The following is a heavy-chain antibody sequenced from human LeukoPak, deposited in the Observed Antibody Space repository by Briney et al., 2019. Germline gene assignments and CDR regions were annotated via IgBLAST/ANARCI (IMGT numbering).Heavy chain of an antibody. CDR2: IWPGDSDT. J-gene: IGHJ5*02. Sequence: GESLKISCKISGYDFTTYWIAWVRQMPGKGLECMGIIWPGDSDTRYSPSFQGQVTISADKSISTAYLQWSSLKASDTAMYYCARPSGWHAGGWFDPWGQGTLVTVSS. CDR3: ARPSGWHAGGWFDP. D-gene: IGHD6-19*01. CDR1: GYDFTTYW. V-gene: IGHV5-51*01.